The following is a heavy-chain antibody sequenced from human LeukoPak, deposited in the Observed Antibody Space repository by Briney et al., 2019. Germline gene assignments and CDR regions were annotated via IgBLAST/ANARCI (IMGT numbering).Heavy chain of an antibody. CDR2: INPNSGGT. V-gene: IGHV1-2*02. CDR1: GYTFTSYY. J-gene: IGHJ5*02. D-gene: IGHD1-26*01. Sequence: ASVKVSCKASGYTFTSYYMHWVRQAPGQGLEWMGWINPNSGGTNYAQKFQGRVTMTRDTSISTAYMELSRLRSDDTAVYYCARDRGWELPSGWFDPWGQGTLVTVSS. CDR3: ARDRGWELPSGWFDP.